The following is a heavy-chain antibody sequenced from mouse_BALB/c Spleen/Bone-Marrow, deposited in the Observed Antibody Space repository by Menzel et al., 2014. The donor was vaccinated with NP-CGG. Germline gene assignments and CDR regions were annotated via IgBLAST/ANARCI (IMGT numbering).Heavy chain of an antibody. CDR1: GYSFTSYW. V-gene: IGHV1-5*01. CDR3: TRGLLRRGGYFDV. J-gene: IGHJ1*01. CDR2: IYPGNSDT. Sequence: EVQLQQSGTVLARPGTSVKMSCKASGYSFTSYWMHWVKQRPGQGLEWIGAIYPGNSDTSYNQKFKGKAKPTVVTSASTAYMELSSLTNEDSAVYYCTRGLLRRGGYFDVWGAGTTVTVSS. D-gene: IGHD2-3*01.